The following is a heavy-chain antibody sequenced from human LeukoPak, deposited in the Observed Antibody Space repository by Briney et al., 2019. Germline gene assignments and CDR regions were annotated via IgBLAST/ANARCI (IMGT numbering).Heavy chain of an antibody. CDR3: AKGDIAAAGYYYYYYMDV. J-gene: IGHJ6*03. CDR1: GGTFSSYA. Sequence: SVKASCKASGGTFSSYAISWVRQAPGQGLEWMGGIIPIFGTANYAQKFQGRVTITADESTSTAYMELSSLRSEDTAVYYCAKGDIAAAGYYYYYYMDVWGKGTTVTVSS. D-gene: IGHD6-13*01. CDR2: IIPIFGTA. V-gene: IGHV1-69*13.